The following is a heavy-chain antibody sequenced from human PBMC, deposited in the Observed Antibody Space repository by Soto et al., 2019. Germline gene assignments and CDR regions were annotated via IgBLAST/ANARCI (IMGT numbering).Heavy chain of an antibody. J-gene: IGHJ4*02. CDR1: GFTFINAW. D-gene: IGHD2-15*01. CDR3: CTVYCSAGSCPLDY. Sequence: EVQLVESGGGLVKPGGSLRLSCAASGFTFINAWMNWVRQAPGKGLEWVGRIKSKTDGGTTDYAAPVKGRFTISRDDSKTTLYVQMNSLKIEDTAVYYCCTVYCSAGSCPLDYWGQGTLVTVSS. V-gene: IGHV3-15*07. CDR2: IKSKTDGGTT.